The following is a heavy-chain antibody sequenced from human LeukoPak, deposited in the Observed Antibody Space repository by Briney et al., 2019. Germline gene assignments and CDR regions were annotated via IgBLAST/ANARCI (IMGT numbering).Heavy chain of an antibody. J-gene: IGHJ4*02. Sequence: PGGSLRLSCAGSGFTFSDPWMSWVRQAPGKGLEWIGRIKSKTDGGITDFAAPVKGRFTISRDDSKNTLYLQMNSLRTEDTAVYYCTTDRTYSRFDHWGEGTLVTVSS. CDR2: IKSKTDGGIT. V-gene: IGHV3-15*01. CDR3: TTDRTYSRFDH. D-gene: IGHD2-15*01. CDR1: GFTFSDPW.